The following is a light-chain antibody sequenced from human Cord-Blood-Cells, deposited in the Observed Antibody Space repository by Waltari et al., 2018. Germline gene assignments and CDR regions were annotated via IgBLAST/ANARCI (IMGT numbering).Light chain of an antibody. J-gene: IGLJ3*02. CDR1: SSDVGSYNL. V-gene: IGLV2-23*01. CDR3: CSYAGSWV. CDR2: EGS. Sequence: QSALTQPASVSGSPGQSITISGTGTSSDVGSYNLVSWYQQHPGKAPKLMIYEGSKRPSGVSNRFSGSKSGNTASLTISGLQAEDEADYYCCSYAGSWVFGGGTKLTVL.